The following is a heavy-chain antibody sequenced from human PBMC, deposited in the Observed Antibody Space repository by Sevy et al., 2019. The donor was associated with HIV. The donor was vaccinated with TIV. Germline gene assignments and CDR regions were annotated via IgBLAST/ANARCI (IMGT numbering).Heavy chain of an antibody. D-gene: IGHD3-22*01. J-gene: IGHJ3*02. Sequence: SETLSLTCTVSGDSIRSSVHFWAWIRQPPGKGLQWLGSIHHRGDSYYNPSLRSRVTISVDTSKNQVSLNLNSMTAADTAVYFCAGHCLHYFDNTGYGEAFDIWGQGSLVTVSS. V-gene: IGHV4-39*01. CDR1: GDSIRSSVHF. CDR2: IHHRGDS. CDR3: AGHCLHYFDNTGYGEAFDI.